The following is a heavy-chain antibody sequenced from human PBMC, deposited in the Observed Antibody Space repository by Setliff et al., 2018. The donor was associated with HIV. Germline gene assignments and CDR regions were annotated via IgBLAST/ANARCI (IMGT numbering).Heavy chain of an antibody. Sequence: GGSLRLSCAASGFTFNSYWMHWVRQAPGKGLVWVSRISSDGSTTNYADSVKGRFTISRDNAKNSLSLQMNSLRAEDTALYYCARVDATDEAFGMWGQGTMVTVSS. CDR2: ISSDGSTT. CDR3: ARVDATDEAFGM. J-gene: IGHJ3*02. V-gene: IGHV3-74*01. CDR1: GFTFNSYW.